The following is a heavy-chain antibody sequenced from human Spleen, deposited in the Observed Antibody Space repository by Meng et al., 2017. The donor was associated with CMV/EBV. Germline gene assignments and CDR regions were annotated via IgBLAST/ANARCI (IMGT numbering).Heavy chain of an antibody. CDR3: ARGRNFWSGYYKAPRAEYFQH. J-gene: IGHJ1*01. CDR2: INHSGST. D-gene: IGHD3-3*01. V-gene: IGHV4-34*01. CDR1: GGSFSGYY. Sequence: SETLSLTCAVYGGSFSGYYWSWIRQPPGKGLEWIGEINHSGSTNYNPSLKSRVTISVETSKNQFSLKLSSVTAADTAVYYCARGRNFWSGYYKAPRAEYFQHWGQGTLVTVSS.